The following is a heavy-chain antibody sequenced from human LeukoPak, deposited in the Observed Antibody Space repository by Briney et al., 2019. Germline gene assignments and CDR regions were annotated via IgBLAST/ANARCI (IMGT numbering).Heavy chain of an antibody. J-gene: IGHJ4*02. D-gene: IGHD3-3*02. Sequence: GGSLRLSCAASGFTFSGYWMSWVRQAPGKGLEWVASIKQDGSEKYYVDSVKGRITISRDNAKNSLFLQMNSLRAEDTAIYYCARESKGLAYFDYWGQGTLVTVSS. CDR2: IKQDGSEK. V-gene: IGHV3-7*01. CDR3: ARESKGLAYFDY. CDR1: GFTFSGYW.